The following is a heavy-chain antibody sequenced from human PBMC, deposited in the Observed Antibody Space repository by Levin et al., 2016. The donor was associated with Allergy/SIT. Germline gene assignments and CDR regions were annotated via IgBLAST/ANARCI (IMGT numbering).Heavy chain of an antibody. J-gene: IGHJ4*02. V-gene: IGHV3-30*18. CDR2: ISYDGTHQ. D-gene: IGHD1-14*01. CDR3: AKNNRNDVDPPVD. Sequence: GGSLRLSCAASGFTFRNYGIHWVRQAPGKGLEWVALISYDGTHQYYADSVKGRFTISRDNSQNTLYLQMNSLRAEDTAVYYCAKNNRNDVDPPVDWGQGTLVTVSS. CDR1: GFTFRNYG.